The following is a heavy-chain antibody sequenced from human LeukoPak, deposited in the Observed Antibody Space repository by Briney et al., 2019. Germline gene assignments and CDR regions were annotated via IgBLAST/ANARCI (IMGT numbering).Heavy chain of an antibody. Sequence: GGSLRLSCAVCGFSFSGHGMHWLRQVPGKGLEWVASISGGGSDTYNEDAVKGRFTISRDNYKSTLSLQMNSLRGEDTAGYYCAKGGAYGSGSYCDYWGQGTLVTVSS. J-gene: IGHJ4*02. D-gene: IGHD3-10*01. CDR1: GFSFSGHG. CDR2: ISGGGSDT. CDR3: AKGGAYGSGSYCDY. V-gene: IGHV3-23*02.